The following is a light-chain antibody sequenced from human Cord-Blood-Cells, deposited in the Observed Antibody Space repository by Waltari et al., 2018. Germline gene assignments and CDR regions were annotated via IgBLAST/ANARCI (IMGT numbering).Light chain of an antibody. V-gene: IGLV2-11*01. CDR1: SSDVGGYNY. CDR3: CSYAGSYTLV. J-gene: IGLJ2*01. Sequence: QSALTQPRSVSGSPGQSVTIPCTGTSSDVGGYNYVSWYQQHPGKAPKLMIYDVSKRPSVVPDRFSGSKSGNTASLTISGLQAEDEADYYCCSYAGSYTLVFGGGTKLTVL. CDR2: DVS.